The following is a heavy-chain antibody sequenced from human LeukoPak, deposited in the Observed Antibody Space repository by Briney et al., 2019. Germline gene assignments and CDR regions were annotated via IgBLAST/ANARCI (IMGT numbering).Heavy chain of an antibody. CDR1: GGSFSGYY. CDR2: IYYSGST. CDR3: ARAHMITSSYYYYYMDV. D-gene: IGHD3-16*01. V-gene: IGHV4-59*01. Sequence: PSETLSLTCAVYGGSFSGYYWSWIRQPPGKGLEWIGYIYYSGSTNYNPSLKSRVTISVETSKNQFSLQLSSVTAADTAVYYCARAHMITSSYYYYYMDVWGKGTTVTVSS. J-gene: IGHJ6*03.